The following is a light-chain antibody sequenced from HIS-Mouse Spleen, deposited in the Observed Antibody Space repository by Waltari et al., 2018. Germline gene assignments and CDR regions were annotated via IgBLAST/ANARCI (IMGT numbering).Light chain of an antibody. J-gene: IGLJ2*01. CDR1: SSDVGSYNL. Sequence: QSALTQPASVSGSPGQSITISCTGTSSDVGSYNLVSWYQQHPGKAPKLMIYEGSKRASGVSNRFSGSKSGNTASLTISGRQAEDEADYYCCSYAGSSTVVFGGGTKLTVL. V-gene: IGLV2-23*01. CDR3: CSYAGSSTVV. CDR2: EGS.